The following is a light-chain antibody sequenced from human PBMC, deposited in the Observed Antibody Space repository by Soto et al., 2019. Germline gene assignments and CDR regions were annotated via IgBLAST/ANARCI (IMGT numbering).Light chain of an antibody. Sequence: DIQVTQSPSSVSASVGDRVTITCRATRDISRWLAWYQQKPGKAPKLVIYAASNLQSGVPSRFSGSGSGTDFNLTINSLQPDDFAPYYCQQSNSFPYTFGQGTKLES. CDR3: QQSNSFPYT. CDR1: RDISRW. V-gene: IGKV1-12*01. J-gene: IGKJ2*01. CDR2: AAS.